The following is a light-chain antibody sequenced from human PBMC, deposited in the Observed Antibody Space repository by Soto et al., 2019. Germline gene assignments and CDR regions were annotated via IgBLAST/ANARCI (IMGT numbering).Light chain of an antibody. J-gene: IGKJ1*01. Sequence: IQMTQSPSSLSASVEARVIITCRARQSIGTHLNWYQQKPGRAPKLLIFAASSLQSGVPSRFSGSRSGPDFTLTISSLQPEDFATYYCQQSYSSPPTFGQGTKVDNK. CDR1: QSIGTH. CDR3: QQSYSSPPT. CDR2: AAS. V-gene: IGKV1-39*01.